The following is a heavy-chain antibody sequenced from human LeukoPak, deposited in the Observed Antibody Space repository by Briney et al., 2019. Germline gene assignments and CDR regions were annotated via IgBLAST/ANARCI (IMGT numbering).Heavy chain of an antibody. CDR1: GDSISTTSYF. CDR3: ARGPRLINWFDP. V-gene: IGHV4-39*07. CDR2: IYYSGTT. D-gene: IGHD2-8*01. Sequence: SETLSLTCTVSGDSISTTSYFWAWIRQPPGEGLEWIGSIYYSGTTYFNSSLKSRVTISVDTSKNQFSLKLRSVTAADTAVYYCARGPRLINWFDPWGQGTLVTVSS. J-gene: IGHJ5*02.